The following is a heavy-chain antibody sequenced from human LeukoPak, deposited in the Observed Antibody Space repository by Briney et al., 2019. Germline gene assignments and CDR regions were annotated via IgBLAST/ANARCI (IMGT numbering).Heavy chain of an antibody. J-gene: IGHJ3*02. Sequence: GGSLRLSCAASGFALSSHWMTWIRQAPGKGLEWVAFIKGDGSAKKYVDSVKGRFTISRDNAKNSLFLQMNSLRAEDTAVYYCARDRGWIQHDIWGQGTMVTVSS. CDR2: IKGDGSAK. CDR3: ARDRGWIQHDI. D-gene: IGHD5-18*01. V-gene: IGHV3-7*01. CDR1: GFALSSHW.